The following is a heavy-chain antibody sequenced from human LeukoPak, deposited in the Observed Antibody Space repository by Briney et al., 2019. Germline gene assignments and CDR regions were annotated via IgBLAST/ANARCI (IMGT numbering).Heavy chain of an antibody. Sequence: SETLSLTCSVSGYSISSGYYWDWIRQPPGKGLEWIASIYHSGKSYYNPSLESRVTISVDTSKNQFSLKLSSVTAADTAVYYCARGSRSRGSGSYYIPPQVTKGVAFDYWGQGTLVTVSS. D-gene: IGHD3-10*01. CDR1: GYSISSGYY. CDR3: ARGSRSRGSGSYYIPPQVTKGVAFDY. CDR2: IYHSGKS. J-gene: IGHJ4*02. V-gene: IGHV4-38-2*02.